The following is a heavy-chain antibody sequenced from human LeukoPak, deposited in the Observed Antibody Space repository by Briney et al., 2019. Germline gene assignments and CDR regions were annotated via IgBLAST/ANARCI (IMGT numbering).Heavy chain of an antibody. Sequence: GASVKVSFKATARIRCLRQAPGQGLGWMGWIGTYGGDTYYAQKFQGRITVTTDTSTSTVYMELRNLRSDDTAVYYCARDLWNFYDDSGYNRDFDSWGQETLVTVSS. J-gene: IGHJ5*01. CDR3: ARDLWNFYDDSGYNRDFDS. CDR1: TAR. V-gene: IGHV1-18*01. D-gene: IGHD3-22*01. CDR2: IGTYGGDT.